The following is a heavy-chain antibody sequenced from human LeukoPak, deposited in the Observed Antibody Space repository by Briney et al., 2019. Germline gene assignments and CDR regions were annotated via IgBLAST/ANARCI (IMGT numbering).Heavy chain of an antibody. J-gene: IGHJ5*02. Sequence: PGGSLRLSCAASGFTFSSYSMNWVRQAPGKGLEWASSISTRSSYIYYADSVKGRFTISRDNAKNSLYLQMNSLRAEDTAVYYCVSAGIAAAGTSYWFDPWGQGTLVTVSS. V-gene: IGHV3-21*01. CDR2: ISTRSSYI. CDR3: VSAGIAAAGTSYWFDP. D-gene: IGHD6-13*01. CDR1: GFTFSSYS.